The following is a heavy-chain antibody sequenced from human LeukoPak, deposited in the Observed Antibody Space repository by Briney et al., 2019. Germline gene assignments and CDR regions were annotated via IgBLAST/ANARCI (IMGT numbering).Heavy chain of an antibody. CDR1: GFTLNSNW. CDR2: IYSDGSRT. D-gene: IGHD5-24*01. J-gene: IGHJ4*02. Sequence: GGSLRLSCAGSGFTLNSNWMHWVRHGPGKGLVWVSRIYSDGSRTNYADSVKGRFTISRDNSKNTLYPQMNSLRAVDTAVYYCAKDDGWVQYANWGQGTLVTVSS. V-gene: IGHV3-74*01. CDR3: AKDDGWVQYAN.